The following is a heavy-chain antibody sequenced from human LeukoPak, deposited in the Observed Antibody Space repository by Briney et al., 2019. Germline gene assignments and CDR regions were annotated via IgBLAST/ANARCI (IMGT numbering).Heavy chain of an antibody. V-gene: IGHV1-46*01. CDR2: INPSGGST. J-gene: IGHJ6*03. Sequence: ASVKVSCKASGYTFTSYYMHWVRQAPGQGLEWMGIINPSGGSTSYAQKFQGRVTMTRDMSTSTVYMELSSLRSDDTAVYYCAQTTIFGVVTPYYMDVWGKGTTVTVSS. CDR3: AQTTIFGVVTPYYMDV. CDR1: GYTFTSYY. D-gene: IGHD3-3*01.